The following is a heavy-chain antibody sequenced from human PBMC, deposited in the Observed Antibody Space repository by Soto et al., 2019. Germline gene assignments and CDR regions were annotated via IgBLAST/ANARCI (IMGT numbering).Heavy chain of an antibody. D-gene: IGHD3-10*01. CDR1: GGSISSSSYY. V-gene: IGHV4-39*01. J-gene: IGHJ4*02. CDR3: ARLLLYGSGSRVYFAS. Sequence: QLQLQESGPGLVKPSETLSLTCTVSGGSISSSSYYWGWVRQPPGKGLEWIGSINYSGRTYYNPSLKRRVTLSVDTSKNQFSLKLSSVTAADTVKYYCARLLLYGSGSRVYFASWGQGTLVTVSS. CDR2: INYSGRT.